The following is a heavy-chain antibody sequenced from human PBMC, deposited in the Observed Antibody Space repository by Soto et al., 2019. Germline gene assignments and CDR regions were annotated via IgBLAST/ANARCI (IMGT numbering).Heavy chain of an antibody. CDR2: IWYDGSNK. J-gene: IGHJ4*02. CDR1: GFTFSSYG. CDR3: ARDVYCSGGSCYPYYFDY. V-gene: IGHV3-33*01. Sequence: QVQLVESGGGVVQPGRSLRLSCAASGFTFSSYGMHWVRQAPGKGLEGVAVIWYDGSNKYYADSVKGRFTISRDNSKNTLYLQMNSLRAEDTAVYYCARDVYCSGGSCYPYYFDYWGQGTLVTVSS. D-gene: IGHD2-15*01.